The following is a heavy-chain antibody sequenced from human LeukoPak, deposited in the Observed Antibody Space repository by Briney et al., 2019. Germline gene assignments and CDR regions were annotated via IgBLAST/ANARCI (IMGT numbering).Heavy chain of an antibody. CDR2: IIPILGIA. Sequence: SVKVSCKASGGTFSSYAISWVRQAPGQGLEWMGRIIPILGIANYAQKFQGRVTITADKSTSTAYMELSSLRSEDTAVYYCASTPRSCSGGSCYPKYYYYYGMDVWGQGTTVTVSS. V-gene: IGHV1-69*04. D-gene: IGHD2-15*01. CDR3: ASTPRSCSGGSCYPKYYYYYGMDV. J-gene: IGHJ6*02. CDR1: GGTFSSYA.